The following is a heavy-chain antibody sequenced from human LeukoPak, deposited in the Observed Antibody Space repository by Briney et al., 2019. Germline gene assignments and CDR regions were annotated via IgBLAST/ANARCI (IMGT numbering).Heavy chain of an antibody. CDR2: IYSGGNT. J-gene: IGHJ4*02. CDR3: ARDLNSVRFDC. V-gene: IGHV3-66*01. Sequence: GGSLRLSCAVSGFTVSSNYMSWVRQAPGKGLEWVSIIYSGGNTYYADSVKGRFTISRVNSKNMLHLQMNSLRAEDTAVYYCARDLNSVRFDCWGQGTLVTVSS. D-gene: IGHD3-10*02. CDR1: GFTVSSNY.